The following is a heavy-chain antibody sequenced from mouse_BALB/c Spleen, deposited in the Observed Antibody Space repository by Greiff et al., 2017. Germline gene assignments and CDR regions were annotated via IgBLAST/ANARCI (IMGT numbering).Heavy chain of an antibody. CDR2: ISSGGSYT. J-gene: IGHJ1*01. CDR1: GFTFSSYT. CDR3: TRAGNYWYFDV. V-gene: IGHV5-6-4*01. Sequence: EVQLVESGGGLVKPGGSLKLSCAASGFTFSSYTMSWVRQTPEKRLEWVATISSGGSYTYYPDSVKGRFTISRDNAKNTLYLQMSSLKSEDTAMYYCTRAGNYWYFDVWGAGTTVTVSS. D-gene: IGHD2-1*01.